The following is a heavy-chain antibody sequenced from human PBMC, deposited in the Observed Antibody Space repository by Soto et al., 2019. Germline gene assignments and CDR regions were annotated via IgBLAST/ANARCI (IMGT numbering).Heavy chain of an antibody. Sequence: GESLKISCKGSGYSFTSYWISWVRQMPGKGLEWMGRIDPSDSYTNYSPSFQGHVTISADKSISTAYLQWSSLKASDTAMYYCARVKAAADFFDASDIWGQGTMVTVSS. V-gene: IGHV5-10-1*01. CDR1: GYSFTSYW. J-gene: IGHJ3*02. CDR2: IDPSDSYT. D-gene: IGHD6-13*01. CDR3: ARVKAAADFFDASDI.